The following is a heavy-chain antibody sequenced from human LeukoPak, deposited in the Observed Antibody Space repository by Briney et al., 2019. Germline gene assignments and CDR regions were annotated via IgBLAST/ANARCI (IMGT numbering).Heavy chain of an antibody. CDR3: ARGGIPTGPYYYFYYMDV. D-gene: IGHD1-14*01. CDR1: GFTFSSYA. V-gene: IGHV3-23*01. J-gene: IGHJ6*03. CDR2: ISGSGGST. Sequence: HPGGSLRLSCAASGFTFSSYAMSWVRQAPGKGLEWVSAISGSGGSTYYADSVKGRFTISRDNSRNTLYLQMNSLSGDDAAVYSCARGGIPTGPYYYFYYMDVWGKGTAVTVSS.